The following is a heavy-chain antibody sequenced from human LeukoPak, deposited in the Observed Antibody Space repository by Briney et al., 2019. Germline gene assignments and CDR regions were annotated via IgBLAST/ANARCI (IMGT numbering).Heavy chain of an antibody. V-gene: IGHV4-34*01. CDR3: ARASSNYAY. Sequence: PSETLSLTCAVYGGSFSGYYWIWIRQPPGKGLEWIGEINHSGSTNYNPSLKSRVTISVDTSKNELFLKLSSVTAADTAVYYCARASSNYAYWGQGTLVTVSS. CDR2: INHSGST. D-gene: IGHD4-11*01. J-gene: IGHJ4*02. CDR1: GGSFSGYY.